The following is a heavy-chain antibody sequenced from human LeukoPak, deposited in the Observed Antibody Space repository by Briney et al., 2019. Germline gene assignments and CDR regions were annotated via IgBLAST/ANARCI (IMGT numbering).Heavy chain of an antibody. Sequence: PGGSLRLSCAASGFTFSSYGMHWVRQAPGKGLEWVAVISYDGSNKYYADSVKGRFTISRDNSKNTLYLQMNSLRAEDTAVYYCAKSSRFYYVSGGSFYFAYGGREPLVTFPS. J-gene: IGHJ4*02. V-gene: IGHV3-30*18. CDR1: GFTFSSYG. D-gene: IGHD3-22*01. CDR2: ISYDGSNK. CDR3: AKSSRFYYVSGGSFYFAY.